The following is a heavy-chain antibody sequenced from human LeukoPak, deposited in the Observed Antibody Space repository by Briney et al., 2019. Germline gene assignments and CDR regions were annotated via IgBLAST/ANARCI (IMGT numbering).Heavy chain of an antibody. J-gene: IGHJ4*02. CDR3: ARGIPPRHWGLDY. D-gene: IGHD7-27*01. CDR1: GGSFSGYY. CDR2: INHSGST. V-gene: IGHV4-34*01. Sequence: PSETLSLTCAVYGGSFSGYYWSWIRQPPGKGPEWIGEINHSGSTNYNPSLKSRVTISVDTSKNQFSLKLSSVTAADTAVYYCARGIPPRHWGLDYWGQGTLVTVSS.